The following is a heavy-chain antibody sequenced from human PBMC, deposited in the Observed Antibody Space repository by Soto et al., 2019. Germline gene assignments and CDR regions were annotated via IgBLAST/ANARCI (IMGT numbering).Heavy chain of an antibody. CDR3: GRVVIKMAIKSIDS. CDR1: GGSLSGYY. V-gene: IGHV4-34*01. J-gene: IGHJ4*02. CDR2: VNPGGIT. Sequence: PSETLSLTCAAYGGSLSGYYWTWIRQPPGKGLEWIGEVNPGGITNYSPSVKSRLTISLDTSKKQVSLEMTSVTAADTAVYYCGRVVIKMAIKSIDSWGPGTLVTVAS.